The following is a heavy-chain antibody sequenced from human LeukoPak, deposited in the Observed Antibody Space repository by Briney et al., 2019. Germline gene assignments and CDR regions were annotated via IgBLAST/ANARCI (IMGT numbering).Heavy chain of an antibody. CDR2: ISSSSSYI. V-gene: IGHV3-21*01. J-gene: IGHJ6*04. CDR3: ARDLQYQLPGMDV. Sequence: GGSLRLSCAASGFTFSSYSMNWVRQAPGKGLEWVSSISSSSSYIYYADSVKGRFTISRDNTKNSLYLQMNSLRAEDTAVYYCARDLQYQLPGMDVWGKGTTVTVSS. D-gene: IGHD2-2*01. CDR1: GFTFSSYS.